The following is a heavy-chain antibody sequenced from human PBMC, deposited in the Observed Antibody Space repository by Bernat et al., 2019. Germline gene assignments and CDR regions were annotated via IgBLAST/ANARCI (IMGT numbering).Heavy chain of an antibody. CDR2: ISSSSSYT. Sequence: VLVAESGGGLVQPGGSLRLSCAASGFTFSDYYMTWIRQVPGRGLEWVSYISSSSSYTNYAVSVRGRFTISRDDAKNSLYLQMNSLRADDTAVYFCARRGNWNPLDYWGQGTLVTVSS. CDR1: GFTFSDYY. D-gene: IGHD1-20*01. J-gene: IGHJ4*02. V-gene: IGHV3-11*06. CDR3: ARRGNWNPLDY.